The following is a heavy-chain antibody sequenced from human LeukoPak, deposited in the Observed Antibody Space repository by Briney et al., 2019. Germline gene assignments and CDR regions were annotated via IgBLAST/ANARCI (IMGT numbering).Heavy chain of an antibody. J-gene: IGHJ4*02. CDR2: IYYGGFT. CDR3: ARTTSGGVIAIDY. D-gene: IGHD3-16*02. V-gene: IGHV4-39*01. CDR1: GGSISSSSYY. Sequence: SETLSLTCTVSGGSISSSSYYWGWIRQPPGKGLEWIGSIYYGGFTYYNPSLKSRVTISVDTSKNQFSLKLSSVTAADTAVYYCARTTSGGVIAIDYWGQGTPVTVSS.